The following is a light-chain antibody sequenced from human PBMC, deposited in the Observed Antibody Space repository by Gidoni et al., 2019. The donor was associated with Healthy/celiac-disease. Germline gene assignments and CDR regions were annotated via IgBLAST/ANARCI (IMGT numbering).Light chain of an antibody. CDR1: QGISSY. V-gene: IGKV1-8*01. Sequence: AIRITQSPSSFSASTGDRVTITCRASQGISSYLAWYQQKPGKAPKLLIYAASTLQIGVPSRFSGSGSGTDFTLTISCLQSEDFATYYCQQYYSYPYTFGQGTKLEIK. CDR3: QQYYSYPYT. CDR2: AAS. J-gene: IGKJ2*01.